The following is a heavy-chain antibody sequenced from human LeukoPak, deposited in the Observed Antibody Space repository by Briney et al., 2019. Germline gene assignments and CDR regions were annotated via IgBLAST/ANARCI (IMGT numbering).Heavy chain of an antibody. D-gene: IGHD2-2*01. CDR3: AKDINPPKYCSSTSCYSGFDY. CDR1: GFTFDDYA. Sequence: GRSLRLSCAASGFTFDDYAMRWVRQAPGKGLEWVSGISWNSGSIGYADSVKGRFTISRDNAKNSLYLQMNSLRAEDTALYYCAKDINPPKYCSSTSCYSGFDYWGQGTLVTVSS. J-gene: IGHJ4*02. CDR2: ISWNSGSI. V-gene: IGHV3-9*01.